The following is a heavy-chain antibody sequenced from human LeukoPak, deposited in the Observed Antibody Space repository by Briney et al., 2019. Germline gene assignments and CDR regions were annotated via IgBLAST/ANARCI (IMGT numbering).Heavy chain of an antibody. CDR2: FDPEDGET. D-gene: IGHD3-3*01. J-gene: IGHJ5*02. CDR1: GYTLTELS. CDR3: ATGDDFWSGYSGFDP. V-gene: IGHV1-24*01. Sequence: ASVKVSCKVSGYTLTELSMHWVRQAPGRGLEWMGGFDPEDGETIYAQKFQGRVTMTEDTSTDTAYMELSSLRSEDTAVYYCATGDDFWSGYSGFDPRGQGTLVTVSS.